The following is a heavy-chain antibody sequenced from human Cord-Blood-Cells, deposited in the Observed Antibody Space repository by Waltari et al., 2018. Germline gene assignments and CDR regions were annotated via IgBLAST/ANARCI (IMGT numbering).Heavy chain of an antibody. V-gene: IGHV1-46*01. D-gene: IGHD5-12*01. CDR1: GYTFTSYY. CDR3: ARSRDGYNFDY. Sequence: QVQLVQSGAEVKKPGASVKVSCTASGYTFTSYYMHWVRQALGQGLEWMGTNNPRRGITSYAQKFQGRVTITRDTSTSTVYMELSRLRSEDTAVYYCARSRDGYNFDYWGQGTLVTVSS. CDR2: NNPRRGIT. J-gene: IGHJ4*02.